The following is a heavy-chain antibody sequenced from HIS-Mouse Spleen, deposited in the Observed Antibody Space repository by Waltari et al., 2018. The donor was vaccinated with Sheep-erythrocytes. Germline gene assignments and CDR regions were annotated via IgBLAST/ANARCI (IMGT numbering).Heavy chain of an antibody. CDR3: ARAVAGTPDAFDI. V-gene: IGHV3-7*01. CDR2: IKQDGSEK. D-gene: IGHD1-7*01. Sequence: EVQLVESGGGLVQPGGSLRLSCAASGFNFRRYWMSWVRQAPGKGLEWVANIKQDGSEKYYVDSVKGRFTISRDNAKNSLYLQMNSLRAEDTAVYYCARAVAGTPDAFDIWGQGTMVTVSS. J-gene: IGHJ3*02. CDR1: GFNFRRYW.